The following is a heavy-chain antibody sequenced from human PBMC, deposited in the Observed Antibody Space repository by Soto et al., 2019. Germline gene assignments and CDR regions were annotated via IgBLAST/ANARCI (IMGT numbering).Heavy chain of an antibody. D-gene: IGHD2-2*01. CDR2: IWYDGSNK. J-gene: IGHJ6*02. V-gene: IGHV3-33*01. Sequence: GGSLRLSCAASGFTFSSYGMHWVRQAPGKGLEWVAVIWYDGSNKYYADSVKGRFTISRDNSKNTLYLQMNSLRAEDTAVYYCARDGGTSFVGVLGMDVWGQGTTVTVSS. CDR3: ARDGGTSFVGVLGMDV. CDR1: GFTFSSYG.